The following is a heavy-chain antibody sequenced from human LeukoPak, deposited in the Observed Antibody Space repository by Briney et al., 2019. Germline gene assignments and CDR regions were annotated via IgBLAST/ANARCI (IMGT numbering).Heavy chain of an antibody. CDR3: ARDYGSGSSFFDF. V-gene: IGHV4-4*07. D-gene: IGHD3-10*01. Sequence: SETLSLTCSVSGGSISGYYWSWIRQPAGKGLEWIGHIYTSGSTNYNPSLKSRVTMSVDTSKNQFSLKLSSVTAADTAVYYCARDYGSGSSFFDFWGQGTLVTVSS. CDR1: GGSISGYY. J-gene: IGHJ4*02. CDR2: IYTSGST.